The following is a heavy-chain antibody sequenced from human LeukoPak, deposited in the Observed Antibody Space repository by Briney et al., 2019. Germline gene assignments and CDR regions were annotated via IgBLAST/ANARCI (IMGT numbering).Heavy chain of an antibody. J-gene: IGHJ4*02. CDR2: IKEDGSDK. V-gene: IGHV3-7*01. Sequence: EGSLRLSCAASGFIFTNYWMTWVRQAPGKGLEWVATIKEDGSDKHYVDSVKGRFTISRDNAKNSLFLQMSSLRADDTAVYYCATWGSIFGVTFFDYWGQGTLVTVST. CDR3: ATWGSIFGVTFFDY. D-gene: IGHD3-3*01. CDR1: GFIFTNYW.